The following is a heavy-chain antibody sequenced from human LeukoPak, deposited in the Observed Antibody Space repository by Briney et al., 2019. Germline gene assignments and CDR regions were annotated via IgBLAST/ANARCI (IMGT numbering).Heavy chain of an antibody. Sequence: SETLSLTCAVYGGSFSGYHWNWIRQPPGKGLEWIGEIDHSGSTNYNPSLKSRVTISVDTSKNQFSLNLSSETAADTAVYFCARDRGDGYNNHEKSFDYWGQGTLVTVSS. D-gene: IGHD5-24*01. V-gene: IGHV4-34*01. J-gene: IGHJ4*02. CDR2: IDHSGST. CDR1: GGSFSGYH. CDR3: ARDRGDGYNNHEKSFDY.